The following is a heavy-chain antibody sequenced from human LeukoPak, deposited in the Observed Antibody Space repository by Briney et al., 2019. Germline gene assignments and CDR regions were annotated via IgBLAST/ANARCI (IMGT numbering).Heavy chain of an antibody. J-gene: IGHJ4*02. D-gene: IGHD2-15*01. V-gene: IGHV3-9*01. CDR2: ISWNSDSI. CDR3: AKERTSPHATPFDY. CDR1: GFTFDDYA. Sequence: PGGSLRLSCAASGFTFDDYAMHWVRQAPGKGLEWVSGISWNSDSIGYADSVKGRFTISRDNAKNSLYLQMNSLRVEDTALYYCAKERTSPHATPFDYWGQGTLVTVSS.